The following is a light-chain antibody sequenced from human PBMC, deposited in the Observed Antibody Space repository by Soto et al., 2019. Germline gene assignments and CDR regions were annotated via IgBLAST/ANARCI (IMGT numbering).Light chain of an antibody. J-gene: IGKJ1*01. CDR2: AAS. CDR3: QKYNGARWT. Sequence: DIQITQSPSSLSASVGDRVTITCRASQSISSYLNWYQQKPGKAPKLLIYAASSLQSGVPSRFSGSGSGTDFTLTISSLQPEDVATYYCQKYNGARWTFGQGTKVDIK. V-gene: IGKV1-39*01. CDR1: QSISSY.